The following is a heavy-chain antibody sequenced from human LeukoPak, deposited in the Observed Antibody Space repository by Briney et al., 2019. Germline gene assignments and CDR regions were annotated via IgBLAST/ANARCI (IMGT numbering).Heavy chain of an antibody. CDR2: IYYSGST. J-gene: IGHJ4*02. V-gene: IGHV4-59*01. Sequence: PSETLSLTCTVPGGSISSYYWSWIRQPPGKGLEWIGYIYYSGSTNFNPSLKSRVTISVATSKPQCSLTLSSVTAADTAVYYCASLRRGSIDYWGQGTLVTVSS. CDR3: ASLRRGSIDY. CDR1: GGSISSYY. D-gene: IGHD4-17*01.